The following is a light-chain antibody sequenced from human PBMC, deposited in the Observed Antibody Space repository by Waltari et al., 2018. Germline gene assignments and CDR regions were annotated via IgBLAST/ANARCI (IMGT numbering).Light chain of an antibody. Sequence: EIVLTQSPGTLSLSPGDRATLSCRASQSVSTNYLAWYQQKPGQAPRLIIYGASSRATGIPDRFSGSGSGTDFTLTIRRLEPEDFAVYSCQHYGSSPYTFGQGAKLEIK. CDR1: QSVSTNY. V-gene: IGKV3-20*01. CDR2: GAS. J-gene: IGKJ2*01. CDR3: QHYGSSPYT.